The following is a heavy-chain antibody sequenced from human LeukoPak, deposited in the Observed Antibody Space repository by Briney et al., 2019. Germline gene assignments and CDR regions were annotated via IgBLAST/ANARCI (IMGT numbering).Heavy chain of an antibody. D-gene: IGHD3-10*02. CDR1: GFTFGDYS. J-gene: IGHJ6*04. CDR3: AELGITMIGGV. Sequence: GGSLRLSCTGYGFTFGDYSMTWFRQAPGKGLEWVGFIRSKAYNERTEYAASVKGRFIISRDDSKGIAYLQMDSLKTGDTGVYYCAELGITMIGGVWGKGTTVTISS. V-gene: IGHV3-49*03. CDR2: IRSKAYNERT.